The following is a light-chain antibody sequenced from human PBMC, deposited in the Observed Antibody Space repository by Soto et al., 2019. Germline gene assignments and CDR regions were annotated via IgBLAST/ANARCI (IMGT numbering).Light chain of an antibody. CDR2: DAS. V-gene: IGKV3-20*01. J-gene: IGKJ5*01. CDR1: QSIGNS. Sequence: EGVLTQSPGTLSLSPGERATLPCRASQSIGNSLAWYQQKPGQAPRLLIYDASNRATGIPARFSGSGSGTDFTLTISRLEPEDFAVYHCQQYGSSPLVTFGQGTRVDIK. CDR3: QQYGSSPLVT.